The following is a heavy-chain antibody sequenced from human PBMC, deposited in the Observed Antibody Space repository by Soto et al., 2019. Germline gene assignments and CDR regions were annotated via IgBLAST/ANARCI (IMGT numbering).Heavy chain of an antibody. D-gene: IGHD6-19*01. J-gene: IGHJ4*02. CDR3: ARESIAVAGPYFDY. V-gene: IGHV4-61*01. CDR1: GGSVSISSYY. CDR2: IYYSGST. Sequence: PSETLSLTCTVSGGSVSISSYYWSWIWHPPGKGLEWIGYIYYSGSTNYNPSLKSRFTISIDTSKNQFSLRLNSVTAADTAVYYCARESIAVAGPYFDYWGQGTLVTVSS.